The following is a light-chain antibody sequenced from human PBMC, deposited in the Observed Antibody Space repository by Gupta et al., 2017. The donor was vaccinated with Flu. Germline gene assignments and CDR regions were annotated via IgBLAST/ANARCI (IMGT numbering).Light chain of an antibody. CDR1: SSAFGSQNY. CDR2: DVN. Sequence: TITCNGTSSAFGSQNYVSCYQQYPGKAPSLILYDVNNRHSGGANRFSGSKSGNTASLTIPGLQAEEEADYYCCSFRKTTTAFYVFGTGTKVTVL. V-gene: IGLV2-14*04. CDR3: CSFRKTTTAFYV. J-gene: IGLJ1*01.